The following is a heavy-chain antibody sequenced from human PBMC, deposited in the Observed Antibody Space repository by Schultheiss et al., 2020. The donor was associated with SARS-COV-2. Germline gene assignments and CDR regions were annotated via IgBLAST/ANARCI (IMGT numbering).Heavy chain of an antibody. Sequence: GESLKISCKGSGYSFTSYWIGWVRQMPGKGLEWMGIIYPGDSDTRYSPSFQGQVTISADKSISTAYLQWSSLKASDTAMYYCAREMGHYDFWSGFRYYYYYMDVWGKGTTVTVSS. D-gene: IGHD3-3*01. V-gene: IGHV5-51*01. J-gene: IGHJ6*03. CDR1: GYSFTSYW. CDR3: AREMGHYDFWSGFRYYYYYMDV. CDR2: IYPGDSDT.